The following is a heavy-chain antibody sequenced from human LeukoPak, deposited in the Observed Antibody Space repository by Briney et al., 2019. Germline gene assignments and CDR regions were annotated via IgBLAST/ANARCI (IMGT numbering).Heavy chain of an antibody. J-gene: IGHJ6*03. CDR2: IYNSGST. Sequence: SETLSLTCIVSGGSISSSNNYWGWIRQPPGKGLEWIGYIYNSGSTYYNPSLKSRVTISADTSKNQFSLKLSSVTAADTAVYYCARGTGYYYYMDVWGKGTTVTVSS. CDR3: ARGTGYYYYMDV. D-gene: IGHD3-10*01. CDR1: GGSISSSNNY. V-gene: IGHV4-30-4*08.